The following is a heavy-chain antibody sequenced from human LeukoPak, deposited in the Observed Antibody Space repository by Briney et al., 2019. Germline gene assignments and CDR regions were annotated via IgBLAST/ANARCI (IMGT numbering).Heavy chain of an antibody. CDR1: GFTFSSYA. D-gene: IGHD3-16*01. V-gene: IGHV3-9*03. Sequence: GGSLRLSCAASGFTFSSYAMTWVRQSPGKGLEWVSGITWNSDNIEYADSVKGRFTISRDNAKNSLYLQMNSLRAEDMALYYCAKGGGGRLIYYYYMDVWGKGTTVTVSS. J-gene: IGHJ6*03. CDR2: ITWNSDNI. CDR3: AKGGGGRLIYYYYMDV.